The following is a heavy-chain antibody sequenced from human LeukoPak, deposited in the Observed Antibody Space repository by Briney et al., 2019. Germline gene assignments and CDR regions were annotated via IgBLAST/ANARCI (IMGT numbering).Heavy chain of an antibody. CDR2: MKHDGTEK. CDR3: ARSPYSGSYGPFDY. Sequence: GGSLRLSCAASGFIFSSYEMNWVRQAPGKGLEWVANMKHDGTEKSYVDSVKGRFTISRDDAKNSLYLQMNSLGAEDTARYYCARSPYSGSYGPFDYWGQGTLVTVSS. V-gene: IGHV3-7*04. J-gene: IGHJ4*02. D-gene: IGHD1-26*01. CDR1: GFIFSSYE.